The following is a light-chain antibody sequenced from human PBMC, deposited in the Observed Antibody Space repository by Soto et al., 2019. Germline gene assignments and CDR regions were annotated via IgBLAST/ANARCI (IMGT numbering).Light chain of an antibody. Sequence: DIQMTQSPSSLSASVGDRVTITCQASQDISNYLNWYQQKPGKAPKLLIYDASNLETGVPSRFSGSGSGTDFTFTISSLQPEDIATYYCHQYYSFPPWSFGQGTKVEIQ. V-gene: IGKV1-33*01. CDR1: QDISNY. CDR3: HQYYSFPPWS. CDR2: DAS. J-gene: IGKJ1*01.